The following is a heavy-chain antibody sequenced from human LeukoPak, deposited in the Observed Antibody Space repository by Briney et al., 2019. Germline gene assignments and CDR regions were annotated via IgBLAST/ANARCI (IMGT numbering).Heavy chain of an antibody. D-gene: IGHD1-1*01. CDR3: ARAPNPNDRFDP. CDR1: GYTFTSYD. J-gene: IGHJ5*02. CDR2: MNPNSGNT. V-gene: IGHV1-8*03. Sequence: ASVKVSCKASGYTFTSYDINWVRQATGQGLEWMGWMNPNSGNTGYAQKFQGRVTITRNTSISTAYMELSSLRSEDTAAYYCARAPNPNDRFDPWGQGTLVTVSS.